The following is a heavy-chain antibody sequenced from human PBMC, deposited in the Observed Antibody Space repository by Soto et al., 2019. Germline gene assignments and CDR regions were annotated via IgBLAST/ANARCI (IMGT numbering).Heavy chain of an antibody. V-gene: IGHV3-30*03. CDR3: ATDGPGKQSLVGYYFDY. CDR2: VSSDGSKK. J-gene: IGHJ4*02. D-gene: IGHD6-19*01. Sequence: GGSLRLSFAASGFTFSNYGMNWVRQAPGKGLEWVAVVSSDGSKKYYVDSVKGRFTISRDNSKNTLFLQMDSLTGEDTAVYYCATDGPGKQSLVGYYFDYWGQGTSVTVSS. CDR1: GFTFSNYG.